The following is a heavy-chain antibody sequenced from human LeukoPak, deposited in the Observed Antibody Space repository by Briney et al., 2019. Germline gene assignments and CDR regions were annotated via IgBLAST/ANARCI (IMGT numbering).Heavy chain of an antibody. J-gene: IGHJ3*02. V-gene: IGHV4-39*01. CDR3: ARHYYDSSGYYLEGFDI. CDR2: IYYSGAS. Sequence: SETLSLTCTVSGDSISSNSYYWGWIRQPAGEVLEWIGSIYYSGASYYNPSLKSRVIISVDTSKNQFSLKLSSVTAADTAVFYCARHYYDSSGYYLEGFDIWGQGTMVTVSS. CDR1: GDSISSNSYY. D-gene: IGHD3-22*01.